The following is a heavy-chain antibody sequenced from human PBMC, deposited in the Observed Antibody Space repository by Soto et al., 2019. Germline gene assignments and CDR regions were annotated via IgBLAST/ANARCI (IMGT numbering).Heavy chain of an antibody. CDR2: ISYSGST. V-gene: IGHV4-31*03. CDR1: GGSINSGGFY. J-gene: IGHJ4*02. CDR3: ARGLLGYSYGL. D-gene: IGHD5-18*01. Sequence: QVQLQESGPGLVEPSQTLSLTCTVSGGSINSGGFYWTWIRQHPGKGLEWVGYISYSGSTSYNPSFKGRVTISLDTSNNQFSLKLSSVTAADTAVYYCARGLLGYSYGLWGQGTLVTVSS.